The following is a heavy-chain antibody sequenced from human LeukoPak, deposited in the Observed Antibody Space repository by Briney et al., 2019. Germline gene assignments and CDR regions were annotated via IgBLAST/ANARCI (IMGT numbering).Heavy chain of an antibody. J-gene: IGHJ5*02. CDR3: ARGGTSLRSWYNWFDP. CDR1: GYTFTSYG. V-gene: IGHV1-18*01. Sequence: ASVKVSCKASGYTFTSYGISWVRQAPGQGLEWMGWISAYNGNTNYAQKLQGRVTMTTDTSTSTAYMELRSLRSDDTAVYYCARGGTSLRSWYNWFDPWGQGTLVTVSS. CDR2: ISAYNGNT. D-gene: IGHD6-13*01.